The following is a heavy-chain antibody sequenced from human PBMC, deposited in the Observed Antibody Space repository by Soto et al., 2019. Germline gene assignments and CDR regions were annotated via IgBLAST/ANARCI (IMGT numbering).Heavy chain of an antibody. CDR1: GYTFTSYY. Sequence: GASVKVSCKASGYTFTSYYIHWVRQAPGQGLEWMGIINPSGGSTSYAQKFQGRVTMTRDTSTSTVYMELSSLRSEDTAVYYCARDPNVYDSSGYYPSSLFDYWGQGTLVTVSS. J-gene: IGHJ4*02. V-gene: IGHV1-46*01. CDR3: ARDPNVYDSSGYYPSSLFDY. D-gene: IGHD3-22*01. CDR2: INPSGGST.